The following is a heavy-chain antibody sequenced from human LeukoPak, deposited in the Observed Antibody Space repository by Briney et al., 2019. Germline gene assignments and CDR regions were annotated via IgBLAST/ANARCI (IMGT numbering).Heavy chain of an antibody. CDR2: IYSSGTT. J-gene: IGHJ6*03. Sequence: PSETLSLTCTVSGGSVSNYYWSWIRQPAGKGLEWIGRIYSSGTTNYNPSLNGRVTMSVGTSKNQFSLKLTSVTAADTAMYYCARVYWGGSSGNHYYYMDVWGKGITVTVSS. D-gene: IGHD3-10*01. V-gene: IGHV4-4*07. CDR3: ARVYWGGSSGNHYYYMDV. CDR1: GGSVSNYY.